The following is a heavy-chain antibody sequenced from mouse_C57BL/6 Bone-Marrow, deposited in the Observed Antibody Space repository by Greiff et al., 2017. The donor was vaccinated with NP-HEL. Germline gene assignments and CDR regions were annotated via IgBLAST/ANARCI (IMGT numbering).Heavy chain of an antibody. CDR2: IYPGDGDT. D-gene: IGHD2-1*01. J-gene: IGHJ1*03. V-gene: IGHV1-80*01. CDR1: GYAFSSYW. Sequence: VQLQQSGAELVKPGASVKISCKASGYAFSSYWLNWVKQRPGKGLEWIGQIYPGDGDTNYNGKFKGKATLTADKSSSTAYMQLSSLTSEDSAVYFCARYLYGNYEGYCDVWGTGTTVTVSS. CDR3: ARYLYGNYEGYCDV.